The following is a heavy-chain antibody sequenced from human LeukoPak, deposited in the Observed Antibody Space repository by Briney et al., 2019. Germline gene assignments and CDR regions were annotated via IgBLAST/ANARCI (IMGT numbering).Heavy chain of an antibody. CDR1: GGSISSSY. Sequence: PSETLSLTCTVSGGSISSSYWSWIRQPPGKGLEWIGYIYYSGSTNYNPSLKSRVTISVDTSKNQFSLKLSSVTAADTAVYYCARGGRSDNWFDPWGQGTLVTVSS. CDR2: IYYSGST. J-gene: IGHJ5*02. V-gene: IGHV4-59*01. CDR3: ARGGRSDNWFDP.